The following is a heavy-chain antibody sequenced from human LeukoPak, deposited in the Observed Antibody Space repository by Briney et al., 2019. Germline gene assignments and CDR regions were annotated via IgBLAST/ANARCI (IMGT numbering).Heavy chain of an antibody. Sequence: PGGSLRLCCAVSGLPFSNHWMTWVRQAPGKALERVANINQDGSEKYYVDSVKGRFSISRDNAKSSLYLQMNSLRVEDTAMYFCAREGYGDYHIWGQGTIVTVSS. CDR2: INQDGSEK. CDR3: AREGYGDYHI. J-gene: IGHJ3*02. V-gene: IGHV3-7*01. D-gene: IGHD4-17*01. CDR1: GLPFSNHW.